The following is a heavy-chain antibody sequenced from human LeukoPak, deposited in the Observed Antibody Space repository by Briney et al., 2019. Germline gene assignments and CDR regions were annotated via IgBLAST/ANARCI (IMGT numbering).Heavy chain of an antibody. J-gene: IGHJ4*02. CDR3: ARLELEPFDY. Sequence: PSETLSLTCAVYGGSFSGYYWSWIRQPPGKGLEWIGEINHSGSTNYNPSLKSRVTISVDTSKNQFSLKLSSVTAADTAVYYCARLELEPFDYWGQGTLVTVSS. CDR1: GGSFSGYY. V-gene: IGHV4-34*01. D-gene: IGHD1-1*01. CDR2: INHSGST.